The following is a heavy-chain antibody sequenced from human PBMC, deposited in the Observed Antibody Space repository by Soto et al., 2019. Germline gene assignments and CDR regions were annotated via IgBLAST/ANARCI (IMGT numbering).Heavy chain of an antibody. CDR2: INRSGST. J-gene: IGHJ4*02. Sequence: SETLSLTCAVYGGSFSGYYWTWIRQPPGKGLEWIGEINRSGSTNYNPSLKSRVGISVDTSKNQFSLKLSSVTAADTSVYYCARGISIIDETDKHHLDSCGQGTLVTVSP. D-gene: IGHD3-3*02. V-gene: IGHV4-34*01. CDR1: GGSFSGYY. CDR3: ARGISIIDETDKHHLDS.